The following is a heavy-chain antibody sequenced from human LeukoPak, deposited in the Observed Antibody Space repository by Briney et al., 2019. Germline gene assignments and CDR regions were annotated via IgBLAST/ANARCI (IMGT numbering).Heavy chain of an antibody. Sequence: GGSLRLSCAASGFTFRSKCMHGVRQVPRKGLVWVSRINSDGTIINYADSVKGRFTISRDNAKNTLWLQMNSLRAEDTAVYYCVRGLGGNWGQGIPVTVSS. CDR3: VRGLGGN. CDR1: GFTFRSKC. D-gene: IGHD1-26*01. V-gene: IGHV3-74*01. CDR2: INSDGTII. J-gene: IGHJ4*02.